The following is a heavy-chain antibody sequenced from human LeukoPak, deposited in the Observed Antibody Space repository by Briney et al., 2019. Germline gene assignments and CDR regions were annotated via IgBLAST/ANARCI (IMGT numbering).Heavy chain of an antibody. V-gene: IGHV3-30-3*01. CDR1: GFTFSSYA. CDR2: ISYDGSNK. CDR3: ARARSGRPFDY. Sequence: GRSLRLSCAASGFTFSSYAMHWVRQAPGKGLEWVAVISYDGSNKYYADSVKGRFTISRDNSKNTLYLQMNSLRAEDTAVYYRARARSGRPFDYWGQGTLVTVSS. J-gene: IGHJ4*02.